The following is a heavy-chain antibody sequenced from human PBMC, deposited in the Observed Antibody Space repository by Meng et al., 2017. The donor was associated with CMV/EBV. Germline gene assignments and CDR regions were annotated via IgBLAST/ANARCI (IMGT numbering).Heavy chain of an antibody. CDR1: GSVSSGSYY. J-gene: IGHJ4*02. CDR2: IYYSGST. Sequence: GSVSSGSYYWSWIRQPPGKGLEWIGYIYYSGSTNYNPSLKSRVTISVDTSKNQFSLKLSSVTAADTAVYYCARGGIAAAGSDFFDYWGQGTLVTVSS. D-gene: IGHD6-13*01. V-gene: IGHV4-61*01. CDR3: ARGGIAAAGSDFFDY.